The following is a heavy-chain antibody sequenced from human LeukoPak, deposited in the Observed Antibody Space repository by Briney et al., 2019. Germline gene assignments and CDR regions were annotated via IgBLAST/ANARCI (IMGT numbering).Heavy chain of an antibody. Sequence: PGGSLRLSCAASGFTFDDYGMHWVRQAPGRGLEWVSGISWDSESIGYADSVKGRFAISRDNAKNSLYLQMDSLTAEGTAFYYCAKGDGTGYYLAVFDFWGQGTLVTVSS. D-gene: IGHD3-22*01. J-gene: IGHJ4*02. CDR2: ISWDSESI. CDR3: AKGDGTGYYLAVFDF. CDR1: GFTFDDYG. V-gene: IGHV3-9*01.